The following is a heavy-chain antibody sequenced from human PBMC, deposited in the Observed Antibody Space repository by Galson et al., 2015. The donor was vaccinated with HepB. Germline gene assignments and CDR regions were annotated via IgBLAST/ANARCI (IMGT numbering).Heavy chain of an antibody. D-gene: IGHD2-2*02. V-gene: IGHV3-74*01. Sequence: SLRLSCAASGFTFSTYWMHWVRQAPGKGLVWVSHINIDGSTTNYADSVKGRFTISRDNAKNTLYLQMSSLRAEDTAVYYCARSRYCSSTSCYIYMDVWGQGTLVTVSS. CDR3: ARSRYCSSTSCYIYMDV. CDR1: GFTFSTYW. J-gene: IGHJ4*02. CDR2: INIDGSTT.